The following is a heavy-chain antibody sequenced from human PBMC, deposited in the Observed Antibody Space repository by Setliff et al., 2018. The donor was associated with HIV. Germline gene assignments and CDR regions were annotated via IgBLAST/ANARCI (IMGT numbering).Heavy chain of an antibody. J-gene: IGHJ4*02. CDR2: IWYDGSNK. D-gene: IGHD5-18*01. Sequence: QPGGSLRLSCAASGFTFSSYGMHWVRQAPGKGLEWVAVIWYDGSNKCYADSVKGRFTISRDNSKNTLYLQMNSLRAEDTAVYYCAKGSLPSGYSYGFFDYWGQGTLVTVSS. CDR1: GFTFSSYG. CDR3: AKGSLPSGYSYGFFDY. V-gene: IGHV3-33*06.